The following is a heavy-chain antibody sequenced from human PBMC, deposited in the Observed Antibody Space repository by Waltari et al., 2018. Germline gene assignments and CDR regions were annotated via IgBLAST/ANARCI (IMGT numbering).Heavy chain of an antibody. J-gene: IGHJ5*02. CDR2: IKGDGGST. Sequence: EVQLVESGGGLVQPGGSLRLSCAASGFTFSSYWMHWVRQAPGKGLVWVSRIKGDGGSTSYADSVKGRFTSSRDNANNTLYLQMNSLRAEDTAVYYCTRTRYCSTTNCQVDWFDPWGQGTLVTVSS. D-gene: IGHD2-2*01. V-gene: IGHV3-74*01. CDR3: TRTRYCSTTNCQVDWFDP. CDR1: GFTFSSYW.